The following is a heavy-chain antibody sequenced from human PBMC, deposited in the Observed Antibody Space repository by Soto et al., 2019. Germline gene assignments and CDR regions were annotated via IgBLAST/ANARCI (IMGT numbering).Heavy chain of an antibody. CDR1: GYTFTSYW. J-gene: IGHJ6*02. V-gene: IGHV5-10-1*04. CDR2: IDPSNPFT. D-gene: IGHD6-6*01. Sequence: GESLKISCQVFGYTFTSYWITWVRQMPGKGLEWMGRIDPSNPFTDYSPSFQGQVTISADKSISTAYLQWSSLKASDTAMYYCARHGIAARHYYGMDVWGQGTTVTVSS. CDR3: ARHGIAARHYYGMDV.